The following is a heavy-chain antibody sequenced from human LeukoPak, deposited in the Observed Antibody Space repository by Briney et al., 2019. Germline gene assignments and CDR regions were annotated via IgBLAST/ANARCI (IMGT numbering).Heavy chain of an antibody. Sequence: IWWVGQSLEKKLEWVANIKQDGSEKYYVDSVKGRFTISRDNAKNSVYLQMNSLRAEDTAVYYCASGYYYDSSGPPDYFDYWGQGTLVTVSS. D-gene: IGHD3-22*01. V-gene: IGHV3-7*02. CDR2: IKQDGSEK. CDR3: ASGYYYDSSGPPDYFDY. J-gene: IGHJ4*02.